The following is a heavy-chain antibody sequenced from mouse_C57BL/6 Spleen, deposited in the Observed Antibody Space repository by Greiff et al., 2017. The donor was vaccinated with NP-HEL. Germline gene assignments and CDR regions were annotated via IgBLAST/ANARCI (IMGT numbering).Heavy chain of an antibody. V-gene: IGHV5-17*01. CDR1: GFTFSDYG. D-gene: IGHD1-1*01. CDR2: ISSGSSTT. CDR3: ARGDYGSSLYFDY. J-gene: IGHJ2*01. Sequence: EVQLVESGGGLVKPGGSLKLSCAASGFTFSDYGMHWVRQAPGKGLEWVAYISSGSSTTYYADKVKGRFTISRDNAKNTLFLQMTRLRTEDTAMYYCARGDYGSSLYFDYWGQGTTLTVSS.